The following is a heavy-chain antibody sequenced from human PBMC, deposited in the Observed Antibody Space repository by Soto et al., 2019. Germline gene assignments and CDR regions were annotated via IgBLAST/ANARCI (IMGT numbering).Heavy chain of an antibody. J-gene: IGHJ4*02. CDR3: ARGGLEVRGVIIELYDFDY. Sequence: GASVKVSCKASGYTFTGYYMHWVRQAPGQGLEWMGWINPNSGGTNYAQKFQGWVTMTRDTSISTAYMELSRLRSDDTAVYYCARGGLEVRGVIIELYDFDYWGQGTLVTVSS. V-gene: IGHV1-2*04. D-gene: IGHD3-10*01. CDR1: GYTFTGYY. CDR2: INPNSGGT.